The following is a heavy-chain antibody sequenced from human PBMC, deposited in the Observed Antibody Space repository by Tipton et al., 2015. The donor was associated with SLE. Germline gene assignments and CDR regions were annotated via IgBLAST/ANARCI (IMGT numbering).Heavy chain of an antibody. CDR2: IYHSGST. Sequence: TLSLTCAVSGYSISSGYYWGWIRQPPGKGLEWIGSIYHSGSTYYNPSLKSRVTISVHTSKNQFSLKLSSVTAADTAVYYCASDRVLLWFGDPDGFDYWGQGTLVTVSS. CDR1: GYSISSGYY. CDR3: ASDRVLLWFGDPDGFDY. J-gene: IGHJ4*02. D-gene: IGHD3-10*01. V-gene: IGHV4-38-2*01.